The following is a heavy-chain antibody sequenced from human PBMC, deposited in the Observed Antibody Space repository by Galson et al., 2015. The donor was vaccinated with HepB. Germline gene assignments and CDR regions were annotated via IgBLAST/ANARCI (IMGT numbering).Heavy chain of an antibody. D-gene: IGHD1-26*01. CDR1: GFTFSSYG. Sequence: SLRLSCAASGFTFSSYGMHWVRQAPGKGLEWVAVISYDGSNKYYADSVKGRFTISRDNSKNTLYLQMNSLRAEDTAVYYCARGGSGSYYADAFDIWGQGTMVTVSS. J-gene: IGHJ3*02. CDR2: ISYDGSNK. V-gene: IGHV3-30*03. CDR3: ARGGSGSYYADAFDI.